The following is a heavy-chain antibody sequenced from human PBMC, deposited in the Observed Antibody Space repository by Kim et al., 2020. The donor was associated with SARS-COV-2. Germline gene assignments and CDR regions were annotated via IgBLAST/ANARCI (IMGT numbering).Heavy chain of an antibody. CDR2: IWYDGSNK. Sequence: GGSLRLSCAASGFTFSSYGMHWVRQAPGKGLEWVAVIWYDGSNKYYADSVKGRFTISRDNSKNTLYLQMNSLRAEDTAVYYCAKDQEVVAATLDYWGRGTLVTVSS. CDR3: AKDQEVVAATLDY. CDR1: GFTFSSYG. J-gene: IGHJ4*02. D-gene: IGHD2-15*01. V-gene: IGHV3-33*06.